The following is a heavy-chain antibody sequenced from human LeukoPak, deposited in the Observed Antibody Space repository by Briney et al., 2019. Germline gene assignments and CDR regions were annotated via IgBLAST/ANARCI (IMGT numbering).Heavy chain of an antibody. V-gene: IGHV4-31*03. J-gene: IGHJ4*02. D-gene: IGHD6-13*01. Sequence: SETLSLTCTVSGGSISSGDYYWSWIRQRPGKGLEWIGYIYYTGSTYYSPSLKSRVTISVDTSKNQFSLKLSSVTAADTAVYYCARDLAAAGSDYFDYWGQGTLVTVSS. CDR1: GGSISSGDYY. CDR2: IYYTGST. CDR3: ARDLAAAGSDYFDY.